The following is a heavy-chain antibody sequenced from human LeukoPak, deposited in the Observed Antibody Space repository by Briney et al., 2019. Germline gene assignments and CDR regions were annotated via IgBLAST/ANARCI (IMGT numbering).Heavy chain of an antibody. J-gene: IGHJ4*02. D-gene: IGHD3-22*01. V-gene: IGHV3-66*01. Sequence: PGGSLRLSCAASGFTVSSNYMSWVRQAPGKGLEWVSVIYSGGSTYYADSVKGRFTISRDNSKNTLYLQMNSLRAEDTAVYYCAKDLNYYDSSADYWGQGTLVTVSS. CDR2: IYSGGST. CDR3: AKDLNYYDSSADY. CDR1: GFTVSSNY.